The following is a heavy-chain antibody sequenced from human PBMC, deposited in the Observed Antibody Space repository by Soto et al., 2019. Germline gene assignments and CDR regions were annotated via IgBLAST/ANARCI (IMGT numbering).Heavy chain of an antibody. V-gene: IGHV4-4*07. CDR1: GGSISSFY. D-gene: IGHD1-26*01. CDR3: ARDRIVGTSYFDY. Sequence: PSETLSLTCTVSGGSISSFYWSWIRQPTGKGLEWIGRIYSSGTTNYNPSLKSRVTMSVDTSKNEVSLDLNSVTAADTAVYYCARDRIVGTSYFDYWGQGTLVTVSS. CDR2: IYSSGTT. J-gene: IGHJ4*02.